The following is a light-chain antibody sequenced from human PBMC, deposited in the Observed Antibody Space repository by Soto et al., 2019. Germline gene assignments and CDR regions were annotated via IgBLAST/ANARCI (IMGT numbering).Light chain of an antibody. CDR3: AALDDSLNGWV. V-gene: IGLV1-44*01. Sequence: QSVLTQPPSASGTPGQRVTISCSGSSSNIGRNTVDWYQQLPRTAPKLLIFTDNQRPSGVPDRFSGSRSGTSASLAISGLQSEDEADYYCAALDDSLNGWVFGGGTELTVL. J-gene: IGLJ3*02. CDR1: SSNIGRNT. CDR2: TDN.